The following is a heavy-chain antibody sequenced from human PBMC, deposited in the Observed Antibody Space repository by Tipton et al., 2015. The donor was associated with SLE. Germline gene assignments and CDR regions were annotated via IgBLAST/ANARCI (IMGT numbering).Heavy chain of an antibody. J-gene: IGHJ4*02. CDR1: GFTFSSYA. CDR2: IYSGGST. Sequence: SLRLSCAASGFTFSSYAMSWVRQAPGKGLAWVSVIYSGGSTYYADSVKGRFTISRDNSKNTLYLQMNSLRAEDTALYYCANCGGDCYGVDDWGQGTLVTVSS. D-gene: IGHD2-21*01. CDR3: ANCGGDCYGVDD. V-gene: IGHV3-23*03.